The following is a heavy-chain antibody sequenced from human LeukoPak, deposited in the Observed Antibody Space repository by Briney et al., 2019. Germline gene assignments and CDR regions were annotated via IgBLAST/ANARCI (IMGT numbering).Heavy chain of an antibody. CDR3: ARHDSWAGWFDP. D-gene: IGHD3-22*01. Sequence: PGGSLRLSCAASGFTVSDNYMSWVRQAPGKGLEWVSVIYSGGTTYSADSVKGRFTISRDNSKNTLYPQMNSLRAEDTAVYYCARHDSWAGWFDPWGQGTLVTVSS. CDR2: IYSGGTT. J-gene: IGHJ5*02. CDR1: GFTVSDNY. V-gene: IGHV3-53*01.